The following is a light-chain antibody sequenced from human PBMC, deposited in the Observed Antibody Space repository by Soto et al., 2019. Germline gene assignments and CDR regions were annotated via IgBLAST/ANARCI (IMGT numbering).Light chain of an antibody. CDR3: AAWDDSLKGPV. Sequence: QSALTQPPSASGTPGQRVTISCSGSSSNIGSNTVNWYQQLPGTAPKLLIYNNNQRPSGVPDRFSGSKSGTSASLAISGLQSEDEADYYCAAWDDSLKGPVFGGGTKLTVL. J-gene: IGLJ3*02. CDR2: NNN. V-gene: IGLV1-44*01. CDR1: SSNIGSNT.